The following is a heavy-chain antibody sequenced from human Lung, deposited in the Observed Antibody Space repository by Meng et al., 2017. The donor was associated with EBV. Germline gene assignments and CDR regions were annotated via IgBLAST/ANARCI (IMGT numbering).Heavy chain of an antibody. V-gene: IGHV4-31*01. CDR1: GGSISSGGHY. CDR3: ARAVDTGYFDY. CDR2: IYYSGST. J-gene: IGHJ4*02. D-gene: IGHD5-18*01. Sequence: QVQLQESGPGLVKPSQTLSLTFTVSGGSISSGGHYWSWIRQHPGKGLEWIGYIYYSGSTYYNPSLKSLVSISVDTSNNQLSLKLSSVTAADTAVYYCARAVDTGYFDYWGQGTLVTVSS.